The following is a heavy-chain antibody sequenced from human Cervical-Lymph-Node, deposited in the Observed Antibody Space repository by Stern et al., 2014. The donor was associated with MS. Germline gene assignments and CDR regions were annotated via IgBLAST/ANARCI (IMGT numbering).Heavy chain of an antibody. CDR3: ARARTGGSRFDP. J-gene: IGHJ5*02. CDR1: GYTFTSDN. V-gene: IGHV1-46*04. Sequence: QVQLVQSGAEVKKPGASVKVSCKTSGYTFTSDNIHWVRQAPGQGLEWMVRINRCGAGTSHEQKLQDRLTMTRDTSTNTVYMELNSLKSDDTAVYFCARARTGGSRFDPWGQGTLVTVSS. D-gene: IGHD5-12*01. CDR2: INRCGAGT.